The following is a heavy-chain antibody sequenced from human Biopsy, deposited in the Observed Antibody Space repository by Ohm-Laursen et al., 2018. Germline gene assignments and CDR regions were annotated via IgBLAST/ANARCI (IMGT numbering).Heavy chain of an antibody. J-gene: IGHJ4*02. CDR2: IYVSGST. Sequence: SDTLSLTCSVSGTSIITYSWSWIRQPAGKGLGWIGRIYVSGSTNYNPSLKSRVTMSLDTSESRFSLELASVTAADTAVYYCARDSPSYADYPLDSWGPGILVTVS. V-gene: IGHV4-4*07. CDR3: ARDSPSYADYPLDS. D-gene: IGHD4-17*01. CDR1: GTSIITYS.